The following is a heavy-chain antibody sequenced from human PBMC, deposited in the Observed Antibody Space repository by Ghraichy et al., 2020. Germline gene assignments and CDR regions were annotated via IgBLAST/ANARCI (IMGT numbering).Heavy chain of an antibody. Sequence: GGSLRLSCAASGFTFSSYGIHWVRQAPGKGLEWVAFISFDGSNKYYADSVKGRFTISRDNSKNTLYLQMNSLRTEDRAVYYCAKGGSYGDHGSDYYYYGLDVWGQGTTVTVSS. V-gene: IGHV3-30*18. D-gene: IGHD4-17*01. CDR2: ISFDGSNK. CDR1: GFTFSSYG. CDR3: AKGGSYGDHGSDYYYYGLDV. J-gene: IGHJ6*02.